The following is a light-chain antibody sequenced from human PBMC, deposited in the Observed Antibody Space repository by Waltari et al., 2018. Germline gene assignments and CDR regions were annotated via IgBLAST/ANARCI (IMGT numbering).Light chain of an antibody. Sequence: SYELIHAPSVSVSPGQTASIPCTGAQIENIYGYWYQQKTGQSPVLVIHQDTKRPSGIPERFSGSNSGSAATLTSTGTQAVDEADYYCQAWDSSAVIFGGGTKLTVL. CDR3: QAWDSSAVI. CDR1: QIENIY. V-gene: IGLV3-1*01. CDR2: QDT. J-gene: IGLJ2*01.